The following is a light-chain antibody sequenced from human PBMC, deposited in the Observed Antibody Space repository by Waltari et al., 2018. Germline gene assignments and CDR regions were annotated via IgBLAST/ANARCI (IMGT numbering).Light chain of an antibody. J-gene: IGKJ1*01. CDR3: QHYVMLPVT. CDR2: GIF. CDR1: QSVSRA. Sequence: EMGWTQSPGTLSLSPGERATLSCRTSQSVSRALAWYQQKPGQAPRLLIYGIFNRATGIPDRFSGSGSGTDFSLTISRLEPEDFAVYYCQHYVMLPVTFGQGTRVEVK. V-gene: IGKV3-20*01.